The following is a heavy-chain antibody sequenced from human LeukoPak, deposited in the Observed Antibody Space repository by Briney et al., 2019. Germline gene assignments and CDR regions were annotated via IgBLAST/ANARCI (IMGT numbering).Heavy chain of an antibody. D-gene: IGHD3-10*01. J-gene: IGHJ5*02. Sequence: SETLSLTCTVSGYSISSGYYWGWIRQPPGKGLEWIGSIYHSGSTYYNPSLKSRVTISVDTSKNQLSLKLSSVTAADTAVYYCARESNYYGSGTGWFDPWGQGTLVTVSS. CDR2: IYHSGST. CDR3: ARESNYYGSGTGWFDP. V-gene: IGHV4-38-2*02. CDR1: GYSISSGYY.